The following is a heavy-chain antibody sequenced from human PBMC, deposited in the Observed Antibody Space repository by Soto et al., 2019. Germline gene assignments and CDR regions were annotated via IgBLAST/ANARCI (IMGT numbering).Heavy chain of an antibody. J-gene: IGHJ5*02. CDR3: ARGLPTDIVVVAAATRRPYWFDP. CDR2: IIPIFGTA. V-gene: IGHV1-69*13. CDR1: GGTFSSYA. D-gene: IGHD2-2*01. Sequence: SVKVSCKASGGTFSSYAISWVRQAPGQGLEWMGGIIPIFGTANYAQKFQGRVTITADESTSTAYMELSSLRSEDTAVYYCARGLPTDIVVVAAATRRPYWFDPWGQGTLVTVSS.